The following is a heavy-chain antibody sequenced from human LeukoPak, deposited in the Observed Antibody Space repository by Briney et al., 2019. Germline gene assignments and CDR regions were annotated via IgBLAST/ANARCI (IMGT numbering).Heavy chain of an antibody. CDR3: ARGEHWSAWLIDY. Sequence: GGSLRLSCAASGFTFSSYSMNWVRQAPGKGLEWISYITASSDNINYADSVRGRFTISRDNAKNSLYLQMNSLRDDDTAVYYCARGEHWSAWLIDYWGQGTLVTVSS. CDR1: GFTFSSYS. V-gene: IGHV3-48*02. D-gene: IGHD3-3*01. CDR2: ITASSDNI. J-gene: IGHJ4*02.